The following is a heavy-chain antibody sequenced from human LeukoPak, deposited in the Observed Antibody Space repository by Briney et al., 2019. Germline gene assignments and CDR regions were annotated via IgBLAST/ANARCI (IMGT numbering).Heavy chain of an antibody. CDR1: GGPISSYY. D-gene: IGHD5-18*01. J-gene: IGHJ4*02. Sequence: PSETLSLTCTVSGGPISSYYWSWIRQPPGKGLEWIGYIYYSGSTNYNPSLKSRVTISVDTSKNQFSLKLSSVTAADTAVYYCARGTWIQLWSPFDYWGQGTLVTVSS. CDR2: IYYSGST. CDR3: ARGTWIQLWSPFDY. V-gene: IGHV4-59*01.